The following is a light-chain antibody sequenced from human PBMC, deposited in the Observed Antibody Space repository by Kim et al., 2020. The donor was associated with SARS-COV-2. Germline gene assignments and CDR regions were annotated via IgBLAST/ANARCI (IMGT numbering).Light chain of an antibody. CDR3: MQGTHWPFT. CDR1: QSLVYSDGNIY. V-gene: IGKV2-30*01. J-gene: IGKJ3*01. Sequence: PPSSSGRSSQSLVYSDGNIYLNWFHQRPGQSPRRLIYKVSNRDSGVPDRFSGSGSGTDFTLHISRVEAEDVGIYYCMQGTHWPFTFGPGTKVDIK. CDR2: KVS.